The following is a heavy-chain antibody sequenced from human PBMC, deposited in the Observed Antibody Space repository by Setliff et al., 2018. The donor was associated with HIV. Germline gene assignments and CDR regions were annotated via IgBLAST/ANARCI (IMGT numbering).Heavy chain of an antibody. CDR3: ARTLPQYTNLFDY. J-gene: IGHJ4*02. CDR2: ISAYNGNT. CDR1: GYTFTSYG. D-gene: IGHD5-18*01. V-gene: IGHV1-18*01. Sequence: ASVKVSCKASGYTFTSYGISWVRQAPGQGLEWMGWISAYNGNTNYAQKLQGRVTMTRDTSISTAYMELSRLRSDDTAVYYCARTLPQYTNLFDYWGQGTLVTVSS.